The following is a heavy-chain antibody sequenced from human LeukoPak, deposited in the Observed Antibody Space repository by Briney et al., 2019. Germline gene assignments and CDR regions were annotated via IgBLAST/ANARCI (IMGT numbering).Heavy chain of an antibody. J-gene: IGHJ4*02. CDR3: ARESGRVSDY. CDR2: IYPGDSDT. CDR1: GYSFTSYW. D-gene: IGHD2-15*01. Sequence: HGESLKISCKGSGYSFTSYWIAWVRQMPGKGLEWMGIIYPGDSDTRCSPSFQGQVTFSADKSIRTAYLQWSSLKASDTAIYYCARESGRVSDYWGQGTLVTVSS. V-gene: IGHV5-51*01.